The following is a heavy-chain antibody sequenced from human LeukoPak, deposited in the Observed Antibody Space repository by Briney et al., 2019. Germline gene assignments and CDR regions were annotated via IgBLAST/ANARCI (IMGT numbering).Heavy chain of an antibody. D-gene: IGHD3-22*01. CDR2: IYYNGRT. J-gene: IGHJ3*02. V-gene: IGHV4-39*07. CDR1: GGSISSTNYY. CDR3: ARVPLLDYYDSSGPLGAFDI. Sequence: SETLSLTCTVSGGSISSTNYYWGWIRQPPGEGLECIGSIYYNGRTYYNPSLKSRVTISVDTSKNQFSLKLSSVTAADTAVYYCARVPLLDYYDSSGPLGAFDIWGQGTMVTVSS.